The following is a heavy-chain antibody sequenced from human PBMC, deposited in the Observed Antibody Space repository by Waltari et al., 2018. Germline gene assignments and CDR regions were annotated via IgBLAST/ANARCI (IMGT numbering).Heavy chain of an antibody. Sequence: QVQLVESGGGVVQPGGSLRLSCAASGFTFSSYGMHWGRQVPGNGLEVVEFIRYDGSKKYYADTVKRRFTISRDNSKNTLYLQMNSRRAEDTAVYYCAKDVASAGNMDVWGKGTTVIVS. D-gene: IGHD6-6*01. CDR2: IRYDGSKK. J-gene: IGHJ6*03. CDR3: AKDVASAGNMDV. V-gene: IGHV3-30*02. CDR1: GFTFSSYG.